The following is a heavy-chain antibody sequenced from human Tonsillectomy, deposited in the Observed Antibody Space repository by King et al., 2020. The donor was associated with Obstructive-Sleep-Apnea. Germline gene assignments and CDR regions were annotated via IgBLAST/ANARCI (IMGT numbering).Heavy chain of an antibody. V-gene: IGHV4-31*03. CDR1: GGSISSSDYY. D-gene: IGHD6-13*01. CDR2: IYYSGST. CDR3: AGDSGDISAAVDY. J-gene: IGHJ4*02. Sequence: MQLQESGPGLVKPSQTLSLTCTVSGGSISSSDYYWSWIRQSPGKGLGWIGNIYYSGSTYYNPSLKSRITISVDTSKNQFSLKVRSVTVADTAVYYCAGDSGDISAAVDYWGQGTLVTVSS.